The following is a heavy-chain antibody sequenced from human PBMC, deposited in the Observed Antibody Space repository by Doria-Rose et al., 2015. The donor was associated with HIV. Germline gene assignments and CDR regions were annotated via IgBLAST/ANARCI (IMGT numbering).Heavy chain of an antibody. J-gene: IGHJ4*02. D-gene: IGHD6-13*01. CDR1: GVSLSSPGMG. V-gene: IGHV2-26*01. Sequence: SGPVLVKPTETLTLTCTVSGVSLSSPGMGVSWIRQPPGKALEWLANIFSDDERSYKPSLKSRLTISRCTSKSQVVLTMTDMDPVDTATYYCARIKSSRWYHKYYFDSWGQGTLVIVSA. CDR2: IFSDDER. CDR3: ARIKSSRWYHKYYFDS.